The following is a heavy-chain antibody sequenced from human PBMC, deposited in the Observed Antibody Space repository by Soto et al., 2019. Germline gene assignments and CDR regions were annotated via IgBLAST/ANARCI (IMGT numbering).Heavy chain of an antibody. V-gene: IGHV4-30-4*01. CDR2: VYYSGTT. CDR3: VTVNLVGSAYYLDY. D-gene: IGHD1-26*01. Sequence: SETLSLTCTVSGGSIRNGDYYWGWIRQPPGKGLEWIGYVYYSGTTYSHPSLNSRVSISVDTSENQFSLRLTSVTAADTAVYYCVTVNLVGSAYYLDYWGPGTLVTVSS. CDR1: GGSIRNGDYY. J-gene: IGHJ4*02.